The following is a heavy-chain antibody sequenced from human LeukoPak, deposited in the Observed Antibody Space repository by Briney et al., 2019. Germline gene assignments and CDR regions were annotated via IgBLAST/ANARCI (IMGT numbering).Heavy chain of an antibody. Sequence: ASVKVSCKASGYTFTGYYMHWVRQAPGQGLEWMGIINPSGGSTSYAQKFQGRVTMTRDTSTSTVDMELSSLRSEDTAVYYCAREAEDGYGTGDFDYWGQGTLVTVSS. D-gene: IGHD5-24*01. CDR1: GYTFTGYY. J-gene: IGHJ4*02. CDR2: INPSGGST. V-gene: IGHV1-46*01. CDR3: AREAEDGYGTGDFDY.